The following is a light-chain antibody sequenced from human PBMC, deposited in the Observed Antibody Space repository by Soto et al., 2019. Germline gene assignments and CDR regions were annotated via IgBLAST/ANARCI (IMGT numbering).Light chain of an antibody. CDR2: GVY. J-gene: IGKJ1*01. Sequence: EIVITQSPTILSVSPCERATLSCRASQSVSSNLAWYQQKPGQAPRLLIYGVYTRAPGIPARFSGSGSGTEFTLTISSLQSEDFAVYYCQQYHSWPPRTFGQGTKVDIK. CDR3: QQYHSWPPRT. V-gene: IGKV3D-15*01. CDR1: QSVSSN.